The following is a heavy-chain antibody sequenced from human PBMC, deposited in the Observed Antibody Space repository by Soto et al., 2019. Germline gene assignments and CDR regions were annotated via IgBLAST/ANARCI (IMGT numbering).Heavy chain of an antibody. D-gene: IGHD6-13*01. CDR3: AKVEKQLWDAFDI. CDR2: ISGGGVST. CDR1: GFTFSSYA. Sequence: GGSLRLSCAASGFTFSSYAMSWVRQAPGKGLEWVSAISGGGVSTYYADSVKGRFTISRDNSKNTLYLQMNSLRAEDTAVYYCAKVEKQLWDAFDIWGQGTMITVSS. V-gene: IGHV3-23*01. J-gene: IGHJ3*02.